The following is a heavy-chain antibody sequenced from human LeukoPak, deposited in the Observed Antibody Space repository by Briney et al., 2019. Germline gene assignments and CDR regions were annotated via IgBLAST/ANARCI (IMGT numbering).Heavy chain of an antibody. CDR3: AKDYRGYYGSSAWDY. V-gene: IGHV3-30*02. CDR2: IWYDGSNK. J-gene: IGHJ4*02. CDR1: GFTFSNYD. Sequence: GGSLRLSCAASGFTFSNYDMNWVRQAPGKGLEWVAFIWYDGSNKDYTDYVKGRFTISRDNAKNRLHLQMNSLRAEDTAVYYCAKDYRGYYGSSAWDYWGQGTLVTVSS. D-gene: IGHD3-22*01.